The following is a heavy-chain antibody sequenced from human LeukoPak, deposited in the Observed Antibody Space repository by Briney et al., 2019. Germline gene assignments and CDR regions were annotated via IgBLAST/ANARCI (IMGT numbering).Heavy chain of an antibody. D-gene: IGHD2-2*01. CDR2: IYHSGST. J-gene: IGHJ4*02. Sequence: PSETLSLTCTVSGYSISSGYYWGWIRQPPGKGLEWIGSIYHSGSTYHNPSLKSRVTISVDTSKNQFSLKLSSVTAADTAVYYCARNYCSSTSCYFGVWGQGTLVTVSS. CDR3: ARNYCSSTSCYFGV. V-gene: IGHV4-38-2*02. CDR1: GYSISSGYY.